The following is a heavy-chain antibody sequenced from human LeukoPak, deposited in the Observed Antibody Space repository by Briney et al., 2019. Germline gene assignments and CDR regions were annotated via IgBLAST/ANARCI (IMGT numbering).Heavy chain of an antibody. CDR2: ISGDGGRT. V-gene: IGHV3-43*02. Sequence: GGSLRLSCAASGFTFDGYAMHWVRQAPGKGLEWVSLISGDGGRTYYADSAKGRFTISRDNSKNSLYLQMNSLRTEDTALYYCARNPPATLYNWNDAKDAFDIWGQGTMVTVSS. CDR1: GFTFDGYA. D-gene: IGHD1-20*01. J-gene: IGHJ3*02. CDR3: ARNPPATLYNWNDAKDAFDI.